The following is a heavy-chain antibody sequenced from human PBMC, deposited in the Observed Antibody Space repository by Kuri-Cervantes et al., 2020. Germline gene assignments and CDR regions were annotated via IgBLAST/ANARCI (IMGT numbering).Heavy chain of an antibody. D-gene: IGHD5-12*01. Sequence: GGSLRLSCAASGFTLSSDSMNWVRQAPGKGLEWVSSISSSSYIYYADSVKGRFTISRDNAKNSLYVQMNSLRAEDTAVYYCARDRWSGYDRFFFEAVTAPGDFDLGGRGTLVTVSS. CDR1: GFTLSSDS. J-gene: IGHJ2*01. V-gene: IGHV3-21*01. CDR2: ISSSSYI. CDR3: ARDRWSGYDRFFFEAVTAPGDFDL.